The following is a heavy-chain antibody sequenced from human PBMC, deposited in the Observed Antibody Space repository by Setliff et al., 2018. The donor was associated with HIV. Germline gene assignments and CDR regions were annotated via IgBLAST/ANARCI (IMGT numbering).Heavy chain of an antibody. J-gene: IGHJ4*02. CDR1: GSTFSTYD. V-gene: IGHV1-18*01. CDR2: ISAYNGNT. CDR3: ARVASSGWAY. D-gene: IGHD6-19*01. Sequence: ASVKVSCKPSGSTFSTYDINWVRQATGHGLEWMGWISAYNGNTNYAQKLQGRVTMTTDTSTSTAYMELRSLRSDDTAVYYCARVASSGWAYWGQGTLVTVSS.